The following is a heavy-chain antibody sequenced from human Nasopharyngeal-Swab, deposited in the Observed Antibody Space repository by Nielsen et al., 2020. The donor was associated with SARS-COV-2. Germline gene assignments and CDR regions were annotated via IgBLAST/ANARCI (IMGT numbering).Heavy chain of an antibody. V-gene: IGHV4-39*01. J-gene: IGHJ6*03. CDR2: SYYSGST. Sequence: ESLKISCTVSGGSISSSSYYWGWIRQPPGKGLEWIGSSYYSGSTYYNPSRKSRVTISVDTSKNQFSLKLTSVTAADTAVYYCARLELDYGDYAGYYYYMDVWGKGTTVTVSS. CDR1: GGSISSSSYY. CDR3: ARLELDYGDYAGYYYYMDV. D-gene: IGHD4-17*01.